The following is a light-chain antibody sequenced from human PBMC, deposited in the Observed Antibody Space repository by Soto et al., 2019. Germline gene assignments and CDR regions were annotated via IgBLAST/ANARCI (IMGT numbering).Light chain of an antibody. CDR2: DVN. Sequence: QSLLTQPASVSGSPGQSITISCTGTSSDVGRYNYVSWCQQHPGKAPKLIIYDVNTRPSGVSNRFSGSKSGNTASLTISGLQAEDEADYYCSSYTSSSTVVFGGGTKLTVL. V-gene: IGLV2-14*01. CDR3: SSYTSSSTVV. CDR1: SSDVGRYNY. J-gene: IGLJ2*01.